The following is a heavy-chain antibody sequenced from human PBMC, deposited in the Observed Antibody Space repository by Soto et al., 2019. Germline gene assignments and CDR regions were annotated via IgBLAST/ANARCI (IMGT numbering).Heavy chain of an antibody. V-gene: IGHV4-34*01. CDR3: SRGRQQLVQGYYYYGMDV. CDR1: GGSFSGYY. Sequence: SETLSLTCAVYGGSFSGYYWSWIRQPPGKGLEWIGEINHSGSTNYNPSLKSRVTISVDTSKNQFSLKLSSVTATDPAVYYCSRGRQQLVQGYYYYGMDVWGHGTTVTVSS. CDR2: INHSGST. J-gene: IGHJ6*02. D-gene: IGHD6-13*01.